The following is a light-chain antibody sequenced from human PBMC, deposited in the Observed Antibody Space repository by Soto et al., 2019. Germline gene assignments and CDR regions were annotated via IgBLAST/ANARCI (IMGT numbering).Light chain of an antibody. V-gene: IGKV1-5*03. CDR1: QSISTW. J-gene: IGKJ5*01. CDR3: HHYNSYPIT. CDR2: KAS. Sequence: DIQMTQSPSILSASVGDRVTITCRASQSISTWLAWYQQKPGKAPNLLIYKASSLESGVPSRFSGSGSGTEFTLTISSLQPDDFATYYCHHYNSYPITFGQGTRLEIK.